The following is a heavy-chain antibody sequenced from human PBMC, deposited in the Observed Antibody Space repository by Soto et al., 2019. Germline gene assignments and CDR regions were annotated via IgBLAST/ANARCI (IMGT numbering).Heavy chain of an antibody. V-gene: IGHV1-18*01. CDR1: GYTFTSYG. J-gene: IGHJ4*02. CDR2: NSAHNGNT. D-gene: IGHD1-1*01. Sequence: QVHLVQSGAEVKKPGASVKVSCKCSGYTFTSYGITWVRQAPGQGLEWMGWNSAHNGNTDYAQKLQGRVTVTRDTSTSTAYMELRSLRSDDTAVYYCARGRYGDYWGQGALVTVSS. CDR3: ARGRYGDY.